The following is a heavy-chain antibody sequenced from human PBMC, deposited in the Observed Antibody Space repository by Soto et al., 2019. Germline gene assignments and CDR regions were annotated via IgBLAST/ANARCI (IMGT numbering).Heavy chain of an antibody. V-gene: IGHV1-58*02. Sequence: QMQLVQSGPEVKKPGTSVKVSCKASGFTFTSSAMQWVRQARGQRLEWIGWIVVGSGNTNYAQKFQERVTITRDMTTSTAYMEVSSLRSEDTAVDYCAAGSGYDYYYYYYMDVWGKGTTVTVSS. CDR3: AAGSGYDYYYYYYMDV. D-gene: IGHD5-12*01. J-gene: IGHJ6*03. CDR2: IVVGSGNT. CDR1: GFTFTSSA.